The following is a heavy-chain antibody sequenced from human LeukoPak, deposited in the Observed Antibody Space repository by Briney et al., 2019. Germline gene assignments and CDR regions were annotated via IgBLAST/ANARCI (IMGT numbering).Heavy chain of an antibody. CDR3: ARGPRIAAAGPSNTEFDY. Sequence: ASVKVSCKASGYTFTSYDINWVRQATGQGFEWMGWMNPNSGNTGYAQKFQGRVTITRNTSISTAYMELSSLRSEDTAVYYCARGPRIAAAGPSNTEFDYWGQGTLVTVSS. CDR2: MNPNSGNT. CDR1: GYTFTSYD. J-gene: IGHJ4*02. D-gene: IGHD6-13*01. V-gene: IGHV1-8*03.